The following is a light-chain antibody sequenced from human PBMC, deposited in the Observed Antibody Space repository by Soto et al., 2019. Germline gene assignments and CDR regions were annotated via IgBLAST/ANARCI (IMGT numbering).Light chain of an antibody. J-gene: IGKJ4*01. CDR2: DAS. V-gene: IGKV3-11*01. CDR1: QIVSSY. Sequence: ELVLIQSPATLSLSPGERATLSCRASQIVSSYLAWYQQKPGQAPRLLIYDASNRATGIPARFSGSGSGTDFTLTISSLEPEDFAVYYCQQRSNWPLTFGGGTKVDIK. CDR3: QQRSNWPLT.